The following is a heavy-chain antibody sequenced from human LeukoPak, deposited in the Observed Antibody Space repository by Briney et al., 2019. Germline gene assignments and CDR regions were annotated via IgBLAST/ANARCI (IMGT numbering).Heavy chain of an antibody. CDR2: IYSGGST. Sequence: GGSLRLSCAASGFTVSSNYMSWVRQAPGKGLEWVSVIYSGGSTYYADSVKGRFTISRDNSKNTLYLQMNSLRAEDTAVYYRARERVEDGYNWDNWFDPWGQGTLVTVSS. J-gene: IGHJ5*02. V-gene: IGHV3-66*02. D-gene: IGHD5-24*01. CDR3: ARERVEDGYNWDNWFDP. CDR1: GFTVSSNY.